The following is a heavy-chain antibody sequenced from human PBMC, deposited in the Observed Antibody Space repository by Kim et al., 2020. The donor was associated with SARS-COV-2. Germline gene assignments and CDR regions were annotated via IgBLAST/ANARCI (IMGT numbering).Heavy chain of an antibody. CDR3: ARAWNQFFDS. CDR2: INPTGGDP. Sequence: ASVKVSCKASGYTFTHYWIHWVRQAPGQGLEWMGMINPTGGDPRYAQNFQGRVTMTSDTSMNTVYMELSSLRSEDTAVYYCARAWNQFFDSWREGTLVTV. D-gene: IGHD1-1*01. J-gene: IGHJ4*02. CDR1: GYTFTHYW. V-gene: IGHV1-46*01.